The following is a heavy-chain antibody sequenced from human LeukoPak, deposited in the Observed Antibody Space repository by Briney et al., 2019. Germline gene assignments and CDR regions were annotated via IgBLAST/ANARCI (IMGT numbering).Heavy chain of an antibody. CDR1: GFTLSSYW. Sequence: PGGSLRLSCAASGFTLSSYWMHWVRQPPGKGLEWVSDISGSGDRTNQADSVKGRFTISRDNSKNTLYLQMNSLRAEDTAVYYCAKGGSGYYYNNGMDVWGQGTTVTVSS. CDR3: AKGGSGYYYNNGMDV. D-gene: IGHD3-3*01. CDR2: ISGSGDRT. V-gene: IGHV3-23*01. J-gene: IGHJ6*02.